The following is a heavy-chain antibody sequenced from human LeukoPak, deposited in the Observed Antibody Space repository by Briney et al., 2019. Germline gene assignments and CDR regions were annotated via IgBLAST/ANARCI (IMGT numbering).Heavy chain of an antibody. V-gene: IGHV1-46*01. CDR2: INPSGGST. J-gene: IGHJ4*02. CDR1: GYTFTSYY. Sequence: GASVKVSCKASGYTFTSYYMHWVRQAPGQGLEWMGIINPSGGSTSYAQKFQGRVTMTEDTSTDTAYMELSSLRSEDTAVYYCATHGLRGTFDYWGQGTLVTVSS. CDR3: ATHGLRGTFDY. D-gene: IGHD5/OR15-5a*01.